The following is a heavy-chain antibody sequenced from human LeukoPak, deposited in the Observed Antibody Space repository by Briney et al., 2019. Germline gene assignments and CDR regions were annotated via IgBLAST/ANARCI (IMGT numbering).Heavy chain of an antibody. Sequence: ASVKVSCKASGYTVTSYYMHWVRQAPGQGLEWMGWINSANGNTKYSQKFQGRVTITRDTSASTAYMELSSLRSEDTAVYYCARVRRQLVYFDYWGQGTLVTVSS. D-gene: IGHD6-13*01. CDR2: INSANGNT. CDR1: GYTVTSYY. V-gene: IGHV1-3*04. J-gene: IGHJ4*02. CDR3: ARVRRQLVYFDY.